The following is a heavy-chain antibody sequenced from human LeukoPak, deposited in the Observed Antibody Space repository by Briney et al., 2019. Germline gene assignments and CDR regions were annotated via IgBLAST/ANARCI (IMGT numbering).Heavy chain of an antibody. CDR3: ARAGANNAFDI. CDR2: INHSGST. D-gene: IGHD1-26*01. CDR1: GGSFSGYY. Sequence: SSETLSLTCAVYGGSFSGYYWSWIRQPPGKGLEWIGEINHSGSTNYNPSLKSRVTISVDTSKNQFSLKLSSVTAADTAVYCCARAGANNAFDIWGQGTMVTVSS. J-gene: IGHJ3*02. V-gene: IGHV4-34*01.